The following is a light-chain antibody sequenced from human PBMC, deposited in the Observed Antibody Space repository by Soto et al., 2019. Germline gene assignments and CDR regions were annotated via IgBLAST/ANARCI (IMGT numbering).Light chain of an antibody. CDR1: QSVSSSY. J-gene: IGKJ3*01. Sequence: EIVLTQSPGTLSLSPGERATLSCRASQSVSSSYLAWYQQKPGQAPRLLIYGASSRATGIPDRFSGSGSGTDFTLTISRLEPEDFALYSCQQYVSSLFTFGPGTKVDIK. CDR3: QQYVSSLFT. V-gene: IGKV3-20*01. CDR2: GAS.